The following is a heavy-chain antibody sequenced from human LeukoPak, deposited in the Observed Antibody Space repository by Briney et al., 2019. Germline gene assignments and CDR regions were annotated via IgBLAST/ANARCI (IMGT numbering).Heavy chain of an antibody. CDR1: GYTFTDYH. J-gene: IGHJ4*02. CDR3: ATLMAHLDY. D-gene: IGHD2-8*01. Sequence: GASVKVSWKAFGYTFTDYHMHWVRQAPGQGLEWMGWINPNSGDTNYAQKFQGRVTMTRDTTISTAYMELSRLRSDDTAVFYCATLMAHLDYWGQGTLVTVSS. CDR2: INPNSGDT. V-gene: IGHV1-2*02.